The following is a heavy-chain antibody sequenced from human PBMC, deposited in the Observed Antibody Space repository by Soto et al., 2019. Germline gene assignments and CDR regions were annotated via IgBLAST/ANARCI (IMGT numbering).Heavy chain of an antibody. CDR3: ARGRYCSGGSCRKSRWFDP. J-gene: IGHJ5*02. CDR1: GGSFSGYY. Sequence: SETLSLTCAVYGGSFSGYYWSWIRQPPGKGLEWIGEINHSGSTNYNPSLKSRVTISVDTSKNQFSLKLSSVTAADTAVYYCARGRYCSGGSCRKSRWFDPWGQGTLVTVSS. V-gene: IGHV4-34*01. CDR2: INHSGST. D-gene: IGHD2-15*01.